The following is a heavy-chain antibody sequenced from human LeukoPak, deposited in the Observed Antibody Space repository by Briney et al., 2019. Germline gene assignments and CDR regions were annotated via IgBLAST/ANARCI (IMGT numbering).Heavy chain of an antibody. V-gene: IGHV4-59*12. CDR2: IYYTGST. CDR3: ARRNPMNKVFDY. D-gene: IGHD1-14*01. J-gene: IGHJ4*02. Sequence: SETLSLTCTVSGGSISSYHWSWIRQPPGKGLEWIGYIYYTGSTNYNPSLKSRVTMSVDTSKNQFSLKLSSVTAADTAVYYCARRNPMNKVFDYWGQGTLVTVSS. CDR1: GGSISSYH.